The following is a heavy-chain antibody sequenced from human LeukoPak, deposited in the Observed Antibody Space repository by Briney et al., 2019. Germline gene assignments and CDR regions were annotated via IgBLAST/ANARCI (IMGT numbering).Heavy chain of an antibody. Sequence: GGSLRLSCAASGFTFSSYSMSWVRQAPGKGLEWVSVIYSGGSTYYADSVKGRFTISRDNSKNTLYLQMNSLRAEDTAVYYCARDTGGSGSTWGQGTLVTVSS. J-gene: IGHJ5*02. D-gene: IGHD6-19*01. CDR3: ARDTGGSGST. CDR1: GFTFSSYS. V-gene: IGHV3-53*01. CDR2: IYSGGST.